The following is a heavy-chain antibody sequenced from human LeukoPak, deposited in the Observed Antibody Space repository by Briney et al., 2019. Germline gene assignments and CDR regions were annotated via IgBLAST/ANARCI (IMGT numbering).Heavy chain of an antibody. D-gene: IGHD6-13*01. CDR3: ARGGAAAGTLGVWFDP. Sequence: ASVKVSCKASGYTFTSYDINWVRQATGQGLEWIGWMNPNSGNTGYAQKFQGRVTITRNTSISTAYMELSSLRSEDTAVYYCARGGAAAGTLGVWFDPWGQGTLVTVSS. CDR1: GYTFTSYD. V-gene: IGHV1-8*03. CDR2: MNPNSGNT. J-gene: IGHJ5*02.